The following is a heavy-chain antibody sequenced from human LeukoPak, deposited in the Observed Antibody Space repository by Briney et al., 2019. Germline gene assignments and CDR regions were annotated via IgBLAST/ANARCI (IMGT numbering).Heavy chain of an antibody. CDR3: ARGFAYYDFWSGPEPYYYYMDV. J-gene: IGHJ6*03. CDR1: GYTFSSYG. D-gene: IGHD3-3*01. Sequence: ASVKVSCKASGYTFSSYGITWVRQAPGQGLEWMGWISAYNDNTNYAQKFQGRVTITADESTSTAYMELSSLRSEDTAVYYCARGFAYYDFWSGPEPYYYYMDVWGKGTTVTVS. V-gene: IGHV1-18*01. CDR2: ISAYNDNT.